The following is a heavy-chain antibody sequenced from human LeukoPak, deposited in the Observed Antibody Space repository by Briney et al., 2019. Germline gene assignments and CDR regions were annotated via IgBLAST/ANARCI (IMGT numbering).Heavy chain of an antibody. CDR2: IIPIFGTA. Sequence: GASVKVSCKASGGTFSSYAISWVRQAPGQGLEWMGGIIPIFGTANYAQKFQGRVTITADESTSTAYMDLSSLKSDDTAVYYCARAHIGNDLFIDYWGQGTLVTVSS. V-gene: IGHV1-69*13. CDR3: ARAHIGNDLFIDY. CDR1: GGTFSSYA. D-gene: IGHD2-21*01. J-gene: IGHJ4*02.